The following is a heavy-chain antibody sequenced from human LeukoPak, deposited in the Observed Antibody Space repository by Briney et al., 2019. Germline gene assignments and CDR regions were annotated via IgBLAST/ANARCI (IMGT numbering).Heavy chain of an antibody. V-gene: IGHV1-69*05. CDR3: ARGAWGYNYGYHSY. CDR1: GGTFSYA. D-gene: IGHD5-18*01. CDR2: NIPIFGTT. J-gene: IGHJ4*02. Sequence: SVKVSCKVSGGTFSYAISWVRQAPGQGLEWMGGNIPIFGTTDYAQNFQGRVTFTTDESTSTAYMELGSLRSEDTAVYYCARGAWGYNYGYHSYWGQGTLVTVSS.